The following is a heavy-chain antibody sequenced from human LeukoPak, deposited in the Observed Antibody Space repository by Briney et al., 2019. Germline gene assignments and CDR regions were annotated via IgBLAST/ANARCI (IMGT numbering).Heavy chain of an antibody. J-gene: IGHJ6*02. V-gene: IGHV3-48*03. CDR3: ARDESNDPQMDV. CDR2: ISSSGSTI. CDR1: GFTFSSYE. Sequence: GGSLRLSCAASGFTFSSYEMNWVRQAPGKGLEWVSYISSSGSTIYYADSVKGRFTISRDNAKNSLYLQMNSLRAEDTAVYYCARDESNDPQMDVWGQGTTVTVSS. D-gene: IGHD1-1*01.